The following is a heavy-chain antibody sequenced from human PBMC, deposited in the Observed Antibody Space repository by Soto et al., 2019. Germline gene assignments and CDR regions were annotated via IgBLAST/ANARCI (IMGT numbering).Heavy chain of an antibody. CDR2: IYYSGST. D-gene: IGHD3-22*01. J-gene: IGHJ4*02. CDR3: ARAAYYYDSSGYLYYFDY. CDR1: GGSISSYY. V-gene: IGHV4-59*01. Sequence: ETLSLTCTVSGGSISSYYWSWIRQPPGKGLEWIGYIYYSGSTNYNPSLKSRVTISVDTSKNQFSLKLSSVTAADTAVYYCARAAYYYDSSGYLYYFDYWGQGTLVTVSS.